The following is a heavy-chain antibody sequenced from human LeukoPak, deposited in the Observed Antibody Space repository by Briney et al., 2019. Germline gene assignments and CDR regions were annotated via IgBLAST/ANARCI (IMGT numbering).Heavy chain of an antibody. J-gene: IGHJ4*02. V-gene: IGHV3-30*02. CDR3: AKLKDNRGYQPFGY. D-gene: IGHD3-22*01. Sequence: GGSLRLSCVASGFTFSSYGMHWVRQAPDKGLEWVAFIRSDGSNQDHVDSVKGRFTISRDNSKNTLYLQMNSLRAEDTGVYYCAKLKDNRGYQPFGYWGQGTLVTVSS. CDR1: GFTFSSYG. CDR2: IRSDGSNQ.